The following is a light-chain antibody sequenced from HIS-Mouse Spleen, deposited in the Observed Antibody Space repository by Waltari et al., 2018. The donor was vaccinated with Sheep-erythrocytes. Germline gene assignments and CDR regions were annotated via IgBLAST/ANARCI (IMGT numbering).Light chain of an antibody. Sequence: SYELTQPPSVSVSPGQTARITCSGDALPKKYAYWYKQKSGQAPVLVIYEDGKRTSGIPGGCSGSSSGTMATLTISGAQVEDEADYYCYSTDSSGNHRVFGTGTKVTVL. CDR2: EDG. J-gene: IGLJ1*01. V-gene: IGLV3-10*01. CDR1: ALPKKY. CDR3: YSTDSSGNHRV.